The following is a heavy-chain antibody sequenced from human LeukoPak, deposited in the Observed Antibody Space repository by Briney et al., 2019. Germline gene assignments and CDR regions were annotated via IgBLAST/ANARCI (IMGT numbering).Heavy chain of an antibody. CDR1: GGSISSYY. D-gene: IGHD6-13*01. CDR3: ARSIAAAANWFDP. J-gene: IGHJ5*02. V-gene: IGHV4-59*01. Sequence: SETLSLTCTVSGGSISSYYWSWIRQPPGKGLEWIGFIYYSGSTNYNPSLKSRVTISVDTSKNQFSLKLSPVTAADTAVYYCARSIAAAANWFDPWGQGTLVTVSS. CDR2: IYYSGST.